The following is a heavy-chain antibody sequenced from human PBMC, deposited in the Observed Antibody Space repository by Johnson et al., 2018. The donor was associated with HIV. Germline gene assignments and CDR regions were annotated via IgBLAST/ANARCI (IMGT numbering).Heavy chain of an antibody. Sequence: QMLLVESGGGLVKPGGSLRLSCAASGFTFSDYYMSWIRQAPGKGLEWVSYISSSGSTIYYADSVKGRFTISRDNAKNSLYMQMNSLRAEDTAVYYCARDNPSRMAAAFDIWGQGTMVTVSS. V-gene: IGHV3-11*04. CDR3: ARDNPSRMAAAFDI. D-gene: IGHD1-14*01. CDR1: GFTFSDYY. J-gene: IGHJ3*02. CDR2: ISSSGSTI.